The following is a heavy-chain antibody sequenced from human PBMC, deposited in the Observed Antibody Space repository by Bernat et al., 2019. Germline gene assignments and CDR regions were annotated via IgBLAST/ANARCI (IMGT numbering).Heavy chain of an antibody. J-gene: IGHJ5*02. CDR2: LSSSSSYT. Sequence: QVQLVESGGGLVKPGGSLRLSCAASGFTFSDYYMSWIRPAPGQGLEWVSYLSSSSSYTNYADSVKGRFTISRDNAKNSLYLQMNSLRAEDTAVYYCARGGYYDSSGYYGWFDPWGQGTLVTVSS. CDR1: GFTFSDYY. V-gene: IGHV3-11*06. CDR3: ARGGYYDSSGYYGWFDP. D-gene: IGHD3-22*01.